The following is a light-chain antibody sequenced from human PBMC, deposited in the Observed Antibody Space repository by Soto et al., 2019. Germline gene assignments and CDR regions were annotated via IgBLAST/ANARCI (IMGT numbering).Light chain of an antibody. V-gene: IGLV2-14*01. CDR1: SSDVGANKY. CDR2: EVS. J-gene: IGLJ1*01. Sequence: QSVLTQPASVSGSPGQSVTISCTGTSSDVGANKYVSWYQQHPGKAPKLMIYEVSNRPSGVSNRFSGSTSGNTASLTISGRHADDEADYYCNSYAGDIIRFVFGTGTKVTVL. CDR3: NSYAGDIIRFV.